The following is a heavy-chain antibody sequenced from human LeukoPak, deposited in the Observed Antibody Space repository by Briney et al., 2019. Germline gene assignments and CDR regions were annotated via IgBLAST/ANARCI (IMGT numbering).Heavy chain of an antibody. V-gene: IGHV1-24*01. CDR1: GYTLTELS. J-gene: IGHJ3*02. D-gene: IGHD5-18*01. Sequence: GASVKVSCKVSGYTLTELSMHWVRQAPGKGLEWMGGFDPEGGETIYAQKFQGRVTMTEDTSTDTAYMELSSLRSEDTAVYYCATAVDTAMVHAFDIWGQGTMVTVSS. CDR3: ATAVDTAMVHAFDI. CDR2: FDPEGGET.